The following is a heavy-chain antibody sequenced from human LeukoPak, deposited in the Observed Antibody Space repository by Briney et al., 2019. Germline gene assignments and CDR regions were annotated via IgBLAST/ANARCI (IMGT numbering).Heavy chain of an antibody. Sequence: GGSLRLSCAASGFTVSSNYMSWVRQAPGKGLEWVSVIYSGGSTYYADSVKGRFTISRDNSKNTLYLQMNNLRAEDTAVYYCARELGSVAFDIWGQGTMVTVSS. CDR2: IYSGGST. CDR3: ARELGSVAFDI. J-gene: IGHJ3*02. CDR1: GFTVSSNY. V-gene: IGHV3-53*01.